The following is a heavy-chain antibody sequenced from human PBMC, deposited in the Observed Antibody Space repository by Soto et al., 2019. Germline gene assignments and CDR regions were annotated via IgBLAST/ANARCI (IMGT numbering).Heavy chain of an antibody. Sequence: ASVKVSCKASGYTFTSRGISWVRQAPGQRLEWVGWINPNDDNTVNAQKFQDRVTLTTDTSTSTVYMELRSLTSDDTAFYYCARTPTYSRLGDHWGQGTLVTVSS. D-gene: IGHD6-13*01. CDR3: ARTPTYSRLGDH. V-gene: IGHV1-18*04. CDR2: INPNDDNT. CDR1: GYTFTSRG. J-gene: IGHJ4*02.